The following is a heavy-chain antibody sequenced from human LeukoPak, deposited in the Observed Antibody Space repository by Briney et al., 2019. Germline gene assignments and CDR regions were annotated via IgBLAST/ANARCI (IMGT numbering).Heavy chain of an antibody. CDR2: IYPGDSDT. CDR1: GYSLTSYW. Sequence: GESLKISCKGSGYSLTSYWIAWVRQMPGKGLEYMGIIYPGDSDTRYSPSFQGQVTISADRSISTAYLQWSSLKASDTAMYFCARRSYGPSAGYYFDYWGQGTLVTVSS. D-gene: IGHD4-17*01. V-gene: IGHV5-51*01. J-gene: IGHJ4*02. CDR3: ARRSYGPSAGYYFDY.